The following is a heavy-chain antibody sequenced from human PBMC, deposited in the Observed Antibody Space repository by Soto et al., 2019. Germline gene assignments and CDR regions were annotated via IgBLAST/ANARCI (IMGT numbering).Heavy chain of an antibody. CDR1: GFTFSSYE. J-gene: IGHJ5*02. Sequence: GGSLRLSCAASGFTFSSYEMNWVRQAPGKGLEWVSYISSSGSTIYYADSVKGRFTISRDNAKNSLYLQMNSLRAEDTAVYYCARASDDYYDSSGYYNYNWFDPWGQGTLVTAPQ. CDR2: ISSSGSTI. V-gene: IGHV3-48*03. D-gene: IGHD3-22*01. CDR3: ARASDDYYDSSGYYNYNWFDP.